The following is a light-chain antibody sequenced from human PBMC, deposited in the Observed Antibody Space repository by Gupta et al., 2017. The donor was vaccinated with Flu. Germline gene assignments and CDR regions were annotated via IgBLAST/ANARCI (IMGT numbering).Light chain of an antibody. Sequence: EIVLTPSPGTLSWSPGERATLSCRASQSISSSNLAWYHQKPGQAPRLLIYAASTSATGLPDRFSGSGSGTDFTLTISRLEPEDFAVYYCQQYGNSPYTYSFGQGTKLEIK. V-gene: IGKV3-20*01. J-gene: IGKJ2*03. CDR2: AAS. CDR3: QQYGNSPYTYS. CDR1: QSISSSN.